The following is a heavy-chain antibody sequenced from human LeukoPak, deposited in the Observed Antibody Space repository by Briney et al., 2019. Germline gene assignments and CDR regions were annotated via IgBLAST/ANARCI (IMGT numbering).Heavy chain of an antibody. J-gene: IGHJ4*02. CDR3: ARDLRDIVVVVAATLDY. D-gene: IGHD2-15*01. Sequence: GGSLRLSCAASGFTSSSYSMNWVRQAPGKGLEWVSSISSSSSYIYYADSVKGRFTISRDNAKNSLYLQMNSLRAEDTAVYYCARDLRDIVVVVAATLDYWGQGTLVTVSS. CDR1: GFTSSSYS. V-gene: IGHV3-21*01. CDR2: ISSSSSYI.